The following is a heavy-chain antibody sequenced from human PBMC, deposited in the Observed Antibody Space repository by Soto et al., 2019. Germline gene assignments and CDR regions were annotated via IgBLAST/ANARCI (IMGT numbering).Heavy chain of an antibody. V-gene: IGHV3-33*06. J-gene: IGHJ3*02. CDR3: AKDARCSGGSCYLGRAFDI. CDR1: GFTFSSYG. Sequence: GGSLRLSCAASGFTFSSYGMHWVRQAPGKGLEWVAVIWYDGSNKYYADSVKGRFTISRDNSKNTLYLQMNSLRAEDTAVYYCAKDARCSGGSCYLGRAFDIWGQGTMVTVSS. D-gene: IGHD2-15*01. CDR2: IWYDGSNK.